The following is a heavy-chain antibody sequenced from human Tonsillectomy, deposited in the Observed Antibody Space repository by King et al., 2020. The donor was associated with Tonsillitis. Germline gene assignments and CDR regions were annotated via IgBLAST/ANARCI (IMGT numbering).Heavy chain of an antibody. J-gene: IGHJ6*03. Sequence: QLQESGPGLVKPSETLSLTCTVSGGSISSSNYYWGWIRQPPGKGLEWIGSVYYSGNTYYNPSLKSRVTISVDTSNNQFSLKLSSVTAADTAVYYCARHSLTYYYYMDVWGKGTTVTVSS. CDR3: ARHSLTYYYYMDV. V-gene: IGHV4-39*01. CDR1: GGSISSSNYY. CDR2: VYYSGNT.